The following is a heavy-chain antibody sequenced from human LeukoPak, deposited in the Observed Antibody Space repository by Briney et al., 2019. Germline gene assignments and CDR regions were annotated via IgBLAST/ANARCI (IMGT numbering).Heavy chain of an antibody. J-gene: IGHJ4*02. CDR2: IKQDGSEK. Sequence: GGSLRLSCAASGFTFSSYWMSWVRQAPGKGLEWVANIKQDGSEKYYVDSVKGRFTISRDNAKNSLYLQMNSLRAEDTAVYYCARIGTGQRLAGDYWGQGTLVNVSS. V-gene: IGHV3-7*01. CDR1: GFTFSSYW. CDR3: ARIGTGQRLAGDY. D-gene: IGHD1-14*01.